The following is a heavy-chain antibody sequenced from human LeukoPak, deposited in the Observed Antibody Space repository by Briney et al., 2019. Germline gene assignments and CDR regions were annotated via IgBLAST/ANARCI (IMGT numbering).Heavy chain of an antibody. CDR3: ARDLGHSGYDLYDY. V-gene: IGHV3-7*01. CDR2: MKQDGSEK. Sequence: GGSLRLSCAASGITFSGYWMSWVRQAPGKGLEWVANMKQDGSEKYYVDSVKGRFTISRDNAKNSLYLQMNSLGAEDTAVYYCARDLGHSGYDLYDYWGQGTLVTVSS. CDR1: GITFSGYW. J-gene: IGHJ4*02. D-gene: IGHD5-12*01.